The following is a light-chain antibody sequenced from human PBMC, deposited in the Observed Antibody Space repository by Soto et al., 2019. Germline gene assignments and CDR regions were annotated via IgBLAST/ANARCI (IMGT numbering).Light chain of an antibody. V-gene: IGKV3-15*01. Sequence: EIVMTQSPATLRVSPGDRATLSCRASQSVNRNLAWYQQRPGQAPRLLMYGASIRAPGIPGRFSGSGSGTESRLAINSLQSEDFAIDYYQQYNNWPPATFGGGTKVEIK. CDR1: QSVNRN. CDR3: QQYNNWPPAT. J-gene: IGKJ4*01. CDR2: GAS.